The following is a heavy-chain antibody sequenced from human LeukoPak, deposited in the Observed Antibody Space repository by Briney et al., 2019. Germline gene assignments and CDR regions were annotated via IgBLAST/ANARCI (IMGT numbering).Heavy chain of an antibody. Sequence: GGSLRLSCAASGFTFSSYSMNWVRQAPGKGLEWVSSISSSSSYIYYADSVKGRFTISRDNAKNSLYLQMNSLRAEDTAVYYCARVFGAAAGPSDYWGQGTLVTASS. V-gene: IGHV3-21*01. CDR2: ISSSSSYI. CDR1: GFTFSSYS. D-gene: IGHD6-13*01. J-gene: IGHJ4*02. CDR3: ARVFGAAAGPSDY.